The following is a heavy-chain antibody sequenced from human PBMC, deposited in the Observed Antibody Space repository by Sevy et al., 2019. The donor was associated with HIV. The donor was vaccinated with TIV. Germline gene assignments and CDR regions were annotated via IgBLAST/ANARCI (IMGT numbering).Heavy chain of an antibody. Sequence: GGSLRLSCAASGFTFSSYAMSWVRQAPGKGLEWFSAISGSGGSTYYADSVKGRFTISRDNSKNTLYLQMNSLRAEDTAVYYCAKDIAAATVFDYWGQGTLVTVSS. V-gene: IGHV3-23*01. CDR3: AKDIAAATVFDY. D-gene: IGHD6-13*01. J-gene: IGHJ4*02. CDR1: GFTFSSYA. CDR2: ISGSGGST.